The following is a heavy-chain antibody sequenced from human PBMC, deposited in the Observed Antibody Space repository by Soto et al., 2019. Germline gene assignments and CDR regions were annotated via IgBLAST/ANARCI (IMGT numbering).Heavy chain of an antibody. D-gene: IGHD3-10*01. Sequence: PSETLSLTCSVSGGSISSSSYYWGWIRQPPGKGLEWIGSIYRSGYTYDNPSLKSRLTISVDASTNQFSLKLGSVTAADTAVYYCARHTLVREIKDICWFDPWGHGTLVTVSS. V-gene: IGHV4-39*01. CDR3: ARHTLVREIKDICWFDP. J-gene: IGHJ5*02. CDR1: GGSISSSSYY. CDR2: IYRSGYT.